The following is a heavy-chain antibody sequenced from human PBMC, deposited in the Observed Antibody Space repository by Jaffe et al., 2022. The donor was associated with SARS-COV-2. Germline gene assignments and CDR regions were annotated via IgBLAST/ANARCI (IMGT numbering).Heavy chain of an antibody. CDR3: AKVFSSSWYLEYFQH. V-gene: IGHV3-23*01. CDR2: ISGSGGTT. Sequence: EVQLLESGGGLVQPGGSLRLSCAASGFTFSSYAMNWVRQAPGKGLEWVSAISGSGGTTYYADSVKGRFTISRDNSKNTLYLQMNSLRAEDTAVYYCAKVFSSSWYLEYFQHWGQGTLVTVSS. CDR1: GFTFSSYA. J-gene: IGHJ1*01. D-gene: IGHD6-13*01.